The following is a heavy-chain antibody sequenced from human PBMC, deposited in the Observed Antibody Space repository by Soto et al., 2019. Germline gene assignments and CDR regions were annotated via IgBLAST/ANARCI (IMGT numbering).Heavy chain of an antibody. J-gene: IGHJ4*02. CDR3: VRGSGFLDY. CDR1: GYSFTTYW. V-gene: IGHV5-51*01. CDR2: IYPGDSAT. D-gene: IGHD5-12*01. Sequence: GESLKISCKGSGYSFTTYWIGWVRQMPGKGLEWMGIIYPGDSATRNSPSFQGQVTISADKSINTAYLRWSSLKASDTAIYYCVRGSGFLDYWGQGTLVTVSS.